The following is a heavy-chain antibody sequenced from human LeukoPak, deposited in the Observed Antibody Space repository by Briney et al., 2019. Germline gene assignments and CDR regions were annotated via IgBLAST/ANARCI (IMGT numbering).Heavy chain of an antibody. V-gene: IGHV3-30*02. Sequence: GGSLRLSCAASGFTFSTDGIHWVRQAPGKRPEWVANINFDGSAKYYADSVKGRFTISRDNSKNSLYLQMNSLRTEDAALYYCAKDMSQLVLPYYDILTGYDYWGQGTLVTVSS. D-gene: IGHD3-9*01. CDR1: GFTFSTDG. CDR2: INFDGSAK. J-gene: IGHJ4*02. CDR3: AKDMSQLVLPYYDILTGYDY.